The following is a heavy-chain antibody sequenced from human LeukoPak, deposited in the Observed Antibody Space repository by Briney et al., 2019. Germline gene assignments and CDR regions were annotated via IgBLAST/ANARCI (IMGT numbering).Heavy chain of an antibody. CDR2: IVSDGSST. V-gene: IGHV3-74*03. CDR3: VRDNFGVDY. CDR1: GFTFSRYW. D-gene: IGHD3-16*01. Sequence: GGSLRLSCAASGFTFSRYWMQWVRQAPGKGLVWVSHIVSDGSSTTYADSVKGRFTTSRDNAKNTPYLQMNGLRVEDTAVYYCVRDNFGVDYWGQGTLVTVSS. J-gene: IGHJ4*02.